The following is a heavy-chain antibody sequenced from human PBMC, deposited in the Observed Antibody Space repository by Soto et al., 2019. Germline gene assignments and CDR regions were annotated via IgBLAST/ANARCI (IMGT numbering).Heavy chain of an antibody. V-gene: IGHV4-30-4*01. Sequence: QVQLQESGPGLVKPSQTLSLTCTVSGGSISSGDYYWSWIRQPPGKGLEWIGYIYYSGSTYYNPSLQIRVTISVDTSKNQYSLKLSSVTAADTAVYYCARAPEWLLMGGGFDPWGQGTLVTVSS. D-gene: IGHD3-3*01. CDR1: GGSISSGDYY. CDR2: IYYSGST. J-gene: IGHJ5*02. CDR3: ARAPEWLLMGGGFDP.